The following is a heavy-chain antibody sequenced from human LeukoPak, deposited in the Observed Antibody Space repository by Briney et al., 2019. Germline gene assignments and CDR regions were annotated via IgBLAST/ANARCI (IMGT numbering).Heavy chain of an antibody. V-gene: IGHV1-24*01. CDR1: GYTFTSYY. Sequence: ASVKVSCKASGYTFTSYYMHWVRQAPGKGLEWMGGFDPEDGETIYAQKFQGRVTMTEDTSTDTAYMELSSLRSEDTAVYYCATVVPYYYDSSGYYPKHFDYWGQGTLLTVSS. D-gene: IGHD3-22*01. J-gene: IGHJ4*02. CDR3: ATVVPYYYDSSGYYPKHFDY. CDR2: FDPEDGET.